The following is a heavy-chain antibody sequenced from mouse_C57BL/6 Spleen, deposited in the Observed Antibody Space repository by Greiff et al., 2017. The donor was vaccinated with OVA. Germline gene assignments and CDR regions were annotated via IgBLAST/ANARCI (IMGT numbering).Heavy chain of an antibody. V-gene: IGHV5-4*01. CDR2: ISDGGSYP. Sequence: EVQGVESGGGLVKPGGSLKLSCAASGFTFSSYAMSWVRQTPEKRLEWVATISDGGSYPYSPDNVKGRFPISRDNAKNNLYLHMLHLKSEDTAMDYWARVPLRQGDFDVWGKGTTVNGSS. D-gene: IGHD1-1*01. J-gene: IGHJ1*03. CDR3: ARVPLRQGDFDV. CDR1: GFTFSSYA.